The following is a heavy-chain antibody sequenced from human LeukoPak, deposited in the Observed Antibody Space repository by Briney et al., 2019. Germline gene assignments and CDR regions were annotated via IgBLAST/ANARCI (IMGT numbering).Heavy chain of an antibody. D-gene: IGHD2-8*01. J-gene: IGHJ6*02. CDR1: GFTFSGDH. CDR3: AKDARPDCTNGACYDRSSYNMDV. Sequence: PGGSLRLSCAASGFTFSGDHMSWVRQAPGKGLEWVSSISDSGSNVYYTDSVKGRFTISRDNAKNSLYLQMNSLGAEDTAVYYCAKDARPDCTNGACYDRSSYNMDVWGQGTTVSVSS. CDR2: ISDSGSNV. V-gene: IGHV3-21*01.